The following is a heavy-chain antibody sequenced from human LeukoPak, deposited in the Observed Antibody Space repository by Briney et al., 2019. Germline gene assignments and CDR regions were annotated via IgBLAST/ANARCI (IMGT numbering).Heavy chain of an antibody. D-gene: IGHD4-17*01. CDR1: GFTFSSYS. Sequence: PGGSLRLSCAASGFTFSSYSMNWVRQAPGKGLEWVSSISSSSSYIYYADSVKGRFTISRDNAKNTLYLQMNSLRAEDTAVYYCARDSLGDYGIHFDYWGQGTLVTVSS. V-gene: IGHV3-21*01. CDR2: ISSSSSYI. CDR3: ARDSLGDYGIHFDY. J-gene: IGHJ4*02.